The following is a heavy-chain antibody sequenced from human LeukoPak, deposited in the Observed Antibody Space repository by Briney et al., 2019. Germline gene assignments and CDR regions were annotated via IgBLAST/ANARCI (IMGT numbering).Heavy chain of an antibody. CDR2: IYTSGST. D-gene: IGHD3-22*01. CDR1: GGSISSGSYY. J-gene: IGHJ3*02. CDR3: ARGYDPSRDAFDI. Sequence: SETLSLTCTVSGGSISSGSYYWSWIRQPAGKGLEWIGRIYTSGSTNYNPSLKSRVTISVDTSKNQFSLKLSSVTAADTAVYYCARGYDPSRDAFDIWAQGTMVTVSS. V-gene: IGHV4-61*02.